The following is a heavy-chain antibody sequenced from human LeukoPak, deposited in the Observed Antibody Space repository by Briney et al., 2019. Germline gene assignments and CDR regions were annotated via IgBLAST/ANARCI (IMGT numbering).Heavy chain of an antibody. CDR1: GGSISSYY. CDR3: ARGEYSYANYWYFDL. Sequence: SETLSLTSTVSGGSISSYYWSWIRQPPGKGLEWIGCIYYSGSTNYNPSLKSRVTISVDTSKNQFSLKLSSVTAADTAVYYCARGEYSYANYWYFDLWGRGTLVTVSS. CDR2: IYYSGST. J-gene: IGHJ2*01. V-gene: IGHV4-59*01. D-gene: IGHD5-18*01.